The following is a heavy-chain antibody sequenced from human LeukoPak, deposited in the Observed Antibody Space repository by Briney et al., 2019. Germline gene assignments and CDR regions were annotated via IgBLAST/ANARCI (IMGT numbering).Heavy chain of an antibody. D-gene: IGHD3-22*01. CDR2: IYSGGST. J-gene: IGHJ4*02. Sequence: GGSLRLSCVVSGFTVSSNYMSWVLQAPGNGLERLSVIYSGGSTYYADSVKGRFTISRDNSKNTLYLQMNSLRAEDTAVYYCARDGYYYDSSGYYDEVYWGQGTLVTVSS. CDR3: ARDGYYYDSSGYYDEVY. V-gene: IGHV3-66*01. CDR1: GFTVSSNY.